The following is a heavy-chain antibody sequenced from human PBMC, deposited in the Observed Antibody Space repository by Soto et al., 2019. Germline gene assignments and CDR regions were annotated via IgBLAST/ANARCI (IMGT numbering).Heavy chain of an antibody. Sequence: QVQLVQSGAEVKKPGASVKVSCNASGYTFSTYFISWVRQAPGQGLEWLRWISAYNGNTNYAQNLQGRVTMTTDTSTSTAYMELRILRSDATAVYYCARDLPPVDYWGQGTLVTVSS. CDR1: GYTFSTYF. CDR2: ISAYNGNT. V-gene: IGHV1-18*01. CDR3: ARDLPPVDY. J-gene: IGHJ4*02.